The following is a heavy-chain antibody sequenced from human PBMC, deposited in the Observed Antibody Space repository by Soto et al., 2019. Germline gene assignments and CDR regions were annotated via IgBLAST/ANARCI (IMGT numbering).Heavy chain of an antibody. CDR1: GFTFSSYG. J-gene: IGHJ6*02. CDR3: ARDGVYCSSTSCYDGHYYYYYGMDV. V-gene: IGHV3-33*01. Sequence: QVQLVESGGGVVQPGRSLRLSCAASGFTFSSYGMHWVRQAPGKGLEWGAVIWYDGSNKYYADSVKGRFTISRDNSKNTLYLQMHSLRAEDTAVYYCARDGVYCSSTSCYDGHYYYYYGMDVWGQGTTVTVSS. CDR2: IWYDGSNK. D-gene: IGHD2-2*01.